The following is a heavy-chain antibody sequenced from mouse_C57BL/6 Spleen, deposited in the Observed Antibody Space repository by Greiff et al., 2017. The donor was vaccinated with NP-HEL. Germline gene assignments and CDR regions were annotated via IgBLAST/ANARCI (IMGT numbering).Heavy chain of an antibody. CDR1: GGPCPRAG. CDR3: ARGNWDYFDY. V-gene: IGHV1-72*01. CDR2: IYPHRFGT. J-gene: IGHJ2*01. Sequence: QVQLQQPGAELVKNGEEGKREGKEEGGPCPRAGLPCLPPLPFLFLSFLFLIYPHRFGTKYNEKFKSKATLTVDKPSSTAYMQLSSLTSEDSAVYYCARGNWDYFDYWGQGTTLTVSS. D-gene: IGHD4-1*01.